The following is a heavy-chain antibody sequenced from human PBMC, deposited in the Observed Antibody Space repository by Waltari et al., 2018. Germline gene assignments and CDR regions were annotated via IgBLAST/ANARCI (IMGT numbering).Heavy chain of an antibody. CDR3: ARRSYCSGGSCYSSDDAFDI. CDR1: GYTFTSYA. D-gene: IGHD2-15*01. J-gene: IGHJ3*02. Sequence: QVQLVQSGAEVKKPGASVKVSCKASGYTFTSYAMHWVRQAPGQRLEWMGWINAGNGKTKYSKEFQGRVTINRDTSASTAYMELSSLRSEDMAVYYCARRSYCSGGSCYSSDDAFDIWGQGTMVTVSS. CDR2: INAGNGKT. V-gene: IGHV1-3*03.